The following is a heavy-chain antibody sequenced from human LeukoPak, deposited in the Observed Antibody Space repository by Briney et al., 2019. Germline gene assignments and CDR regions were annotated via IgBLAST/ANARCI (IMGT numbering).Heavy chain of an antibody. CDR1: GFTFSSYA. CDR2: ISYDGSNK. V-gene: IGHV3-30-3*01. J-gene: IGHJ4*02. D-gene: IGHD6-19*01. CDR3: ARGEQWLVLGRFGY. Sequence: GGSLRLSCAASGFTFSSYAMHWVRQAPGKGLEWVAVISYDGSNKYYADSVKGRFTISRDNSKNTLYLQMNSLRAEDTAVYYCARGEQWLVLGRFGYWGQGTLVTVSS.